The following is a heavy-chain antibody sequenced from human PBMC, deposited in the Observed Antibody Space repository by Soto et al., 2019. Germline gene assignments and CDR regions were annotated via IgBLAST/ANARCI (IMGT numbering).Heavy chain of an antibody. CDR1: GGSISSYY. D-gene: IGHD3-16*01. J-gene: IGHJ4*02. V-gene: IGHV4-59*01. Sequence: QVQLQESGPGLVKPSETLSLTCTVSGGSISSYYWSWIRQPPGKGLEWIGYIYYSGSTNYNPSLKSRVTISVDTSKNQYSLKLSSVTAADTGVYYCVRSGGIGGFFDYWGQGTLVTVSS. CDR3: VRSGGIGGFFDY. CDR2: IYYSGST.